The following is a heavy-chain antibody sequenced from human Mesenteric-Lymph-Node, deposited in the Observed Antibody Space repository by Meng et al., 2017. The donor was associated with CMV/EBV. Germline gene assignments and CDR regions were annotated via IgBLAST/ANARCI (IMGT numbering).Heavy chain of an antibody. D-gene: IGHD1/OR15-1a*01. Sequence: GSLRLSCTVSGGSISSYSWSWIRQPPGKGLDYIGYIYSSGTTNYNPSLKSRVTLSIDTSKNQFSLRLSSVTAADTAVYYCARHNWNNIGRYFDSWGQGTPVTVSS. J-gene: IGHJ4*02. CDR1: GGSISSYS. V-gene: IGHV4-59*01. CDR3: ARHNWNNIGRYFDS. CDR2: IYSSGTT.